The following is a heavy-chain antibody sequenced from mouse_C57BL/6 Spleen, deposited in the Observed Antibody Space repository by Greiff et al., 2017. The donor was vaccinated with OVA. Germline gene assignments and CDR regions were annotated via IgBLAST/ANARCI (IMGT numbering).Heavy chain of an antibody. CDR3: TRDRIYYDYDGRAMDY. D-gene: IGHD2-4*01. J-gene: IGHJ4*01. CDR1: GFTFSSYA. CDR2: ISSGGDYI. V-gene: IGHV5-9-1*02. Sequence: EVQLVESGEGLVKPGGSLKLSCAASGFTFSSYAMSWVRQTPEKRLEWVAYISSGGDYIYYADTVKGRFTISRDNARNTLYLQMSSLKSEDTAMYYCTRDRIYYDYDGRAMDYWGQGTSVTVSS.